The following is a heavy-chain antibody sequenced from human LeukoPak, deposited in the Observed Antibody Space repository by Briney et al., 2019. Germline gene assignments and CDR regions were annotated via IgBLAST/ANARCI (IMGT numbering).Heavy chain of an antibody. CDR1: GGSISSGGYY. Sequence: SETLSLTCTVSGGSISSGGYYWRWIRQHPGKGLEWMGYIYYSGSTYYNPSLKSRVTISVDTSKNQFSLKLSSVTAADTAVYYCARGRESDYYGSGTKGAFDIWGQGTMVTVSS. D-gene: IGHD3-10*01. CDR3: ARGRESDYYGSGTKGAFDI. V-gene: IGHV4-31*03. J-gene: IGHJ3*02. CDR2: IYYSGST.